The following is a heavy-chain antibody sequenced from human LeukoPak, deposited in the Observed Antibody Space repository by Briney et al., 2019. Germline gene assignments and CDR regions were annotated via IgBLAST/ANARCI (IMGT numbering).Heavy chain of an antibody. D-gene: IGHD1-14*01. CDR2: INYSGST. Sequence: KPSETLSLTCTVSGGSMSSYYWSWIRQPPGEGLEWIGYINYSGSTTYNPSLRSRVTMSVDTSKNQFSLNVTSVTAADTAVYYCARSTNRLDSWGQGTLVTVSS. CDR1: GGSMSSYY. V-gene: IGHV4-59*08. CDR3: ARSTNRLDS. J-gene: IGHJ4*02.